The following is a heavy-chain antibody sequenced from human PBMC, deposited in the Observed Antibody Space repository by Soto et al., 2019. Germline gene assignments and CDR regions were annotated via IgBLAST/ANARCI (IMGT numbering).Heavy chain of an antibody. CDR2: IIPILGIA. D-gene: IGHD6-13*01. Sequence: GASVKVSCKASGGTFSSYTISWVRQAPGQGLEWMGRIIPILGIANYAQKFQGRVTITADKSTSTAYMELSSPRSEDTAVYYCATAYSSSPHRGFDPWGQGTLVTVS. CDR3: ATAYSSSPHRGFDP. CDR1: GGTFSSYT. J-gene: IGHJ5*02. V-gene: IGHV1-69*02.